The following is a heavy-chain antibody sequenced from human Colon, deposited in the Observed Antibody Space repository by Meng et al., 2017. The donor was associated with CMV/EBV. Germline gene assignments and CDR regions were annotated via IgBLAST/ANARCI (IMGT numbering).Heavy chain of an antibody. D-gene: IGHD2-2*01. CDR2: ISYDGSNK. J-gene: IGHJ3*02. CDR1: GFTFSSYA. V-gene: IGHV3-30-3*01. CDR3: ARGYCRSAGCYRNPWVVWAFDI. Sequence: GESLKISCAASGFTFSSYAMHWVRQAPGKGLEWVAVISYDGSNKYYADSVKGRFTISRDNAKNSLYLQMNSLRAEDTALYYCARGYCRSAGCYRNPWVVWAFDIWGQGTMVTVSS.